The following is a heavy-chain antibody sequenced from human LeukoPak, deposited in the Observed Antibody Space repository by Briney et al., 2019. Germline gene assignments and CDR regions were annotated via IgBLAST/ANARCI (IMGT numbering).Heavy chain of an antibody. CDR1: GFTFSSYS. J-gene: IGHJ4*02. V-gene: IGHV3-21*01. CDR2: ISSSSSYI. Sequence: GGSLRLSCAASGFTFSSYSMNWVRQAPGKGLEWVSSISSSSSYIYYADSVKGRFTISRDNAKNSLYLQMNSLRAEDTAVYYCARPPIAAKVLWLAHFDYWGQGTLVTVSS. D-gene: IGHD2-21*01. CDR3: ARPPIAAKVLWLAHFDY.